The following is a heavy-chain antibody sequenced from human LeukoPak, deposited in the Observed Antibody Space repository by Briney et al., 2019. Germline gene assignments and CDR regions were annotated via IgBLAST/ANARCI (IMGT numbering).Heavy chain of an antibody. D-gene: IGHD3-16*02. CDR1: GGSISSSSYY. V-gene: IGHV3-23*01. Sequence: ETLSLTCTVSGGSISSSSYYWGWVRQAPGKGLEWVSAISGSGGSTYYADSVKGRFTISRDNSKNTLYLQMNSLRAEDTAVYYCAKGRGDDYVWGSYRYIAFDIWGQGTMVTVSS. CDR2: ISGSGGST. J-gene: IGHJ3*02. CDR3: AKGRGDDYVWGSYRYIAFDI.